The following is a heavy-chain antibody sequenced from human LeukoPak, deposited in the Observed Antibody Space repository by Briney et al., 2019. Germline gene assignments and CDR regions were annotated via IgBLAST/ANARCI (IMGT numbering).Heavy chain of an antibody. Sequence: PGGSLRLSCTASGFTFTSYAMHWVRQAPGKGLEWVSSISSSSSYIYYADSVKGRFTISRDNAKNSLYLQMNSLRAEDTAVYYCATPGIAVAGRDYWGQGTLVTVSS. CDR2: ISSSSSYI. D-gene: IGHD6-19*01. CDR1: GFTFTSYA. CDR3: ATPGIAVAGRDY. V-gene: IGHV3-21*01. J-gene: IGHJ4*02.